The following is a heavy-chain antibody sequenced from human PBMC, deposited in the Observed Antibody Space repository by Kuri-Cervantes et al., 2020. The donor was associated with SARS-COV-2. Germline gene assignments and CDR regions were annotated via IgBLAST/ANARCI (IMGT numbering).Heavy chain of an antibody. D-gene: IGHD2-2*02. CDR3: ARFWEGYCSSTSCYTPRGFDY. CDR1: GDSINSGYY. CDR2: INHSGST. V-gene: IGHV4-34*01. J-gene: IGHJ4*02. Sequence: SETLSLTCALSGDSINSGYYWSWIRQPPGKGLEWIGEINHSGSTNYNPSLKSRVTISVDTSKNQFSLKLSSVTAADTAVYYCARFWEGYCSSTSCYTPRGFDYWGQGTLVTVSS.